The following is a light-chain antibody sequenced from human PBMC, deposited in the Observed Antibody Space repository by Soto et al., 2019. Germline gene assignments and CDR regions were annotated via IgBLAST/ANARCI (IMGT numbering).Light chain of an antibody. J-gene: IGKJ5*01. Sequence: EMVMTQSPAILSVSPGESATLSCRASQSVNSNYLAWYQQHPGQPPRLLIYGISTRATGIPARISGDGSGTDYTLTISSLEPEDFAVYYCQQRTRWPMTFGQGTRLET. CDR2: GIS. CDR3: QQRTRWPMT. CDR1: QSVNSNY. V-gene: IGKV3D-20*02.